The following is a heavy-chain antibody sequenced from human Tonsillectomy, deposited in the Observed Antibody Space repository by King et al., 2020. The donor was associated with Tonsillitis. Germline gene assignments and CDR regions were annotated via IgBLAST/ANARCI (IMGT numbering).Heavy chain of an antibody. J-gene: IGHJ4*02. CDR3: ARGRIQAAIRGXXSGGSCDGEGX. CDR2: INHSGST. Sequence: VQLQQWGAGLLKPSETLSLTCAVYGGSFSGYYWSWIRQPPGKGLEWIGEINHSGSTNYNPSLKSRVTISVDTSKNQFSLKLSSVTAADTAVYYCARGRIQAAIRGXXSGGSCDGEGXXGQGTLVTVSS. V-gene: IGHV4-34*01. D-gene: IGHD2-15*01. CDR1: GGSFSGYY.